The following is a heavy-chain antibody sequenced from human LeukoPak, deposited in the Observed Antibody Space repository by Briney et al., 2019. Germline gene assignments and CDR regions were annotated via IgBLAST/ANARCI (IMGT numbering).Heavy chain of an antibody. CDR1: GFSLSTSGMC. CDR2: IDYYDDK. V-gene: IGHV2-70*01. D-gene: IGHD2-21*02. J-gene: IGHJ6*03. Sequence: GPTLVNPTQTLPLTCTFSGFSLSTSGMCVSCIRQPPGKALEWLAPIDYYDDKYYHTSMKTRLTISNDTSKNKVVLKMTNMDPVDTATYYCARIQVVTAPYYYYYYMDVWGKGTTVTVSS. CDR3: ARIQVVTAPYYYYYYMDV.